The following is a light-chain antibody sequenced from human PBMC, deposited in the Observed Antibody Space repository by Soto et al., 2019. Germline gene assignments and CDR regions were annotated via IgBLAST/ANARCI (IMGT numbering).Light chain of an antibody. J-gene: IGLJ1*01. V-gene: IGLV2-14*03. Sequence: QSALAQPPSASGSPGQSVTISCTGSGSDIGAYNFVSWYQQHPGKAPKLMIFGVTERPSGVSNRFSGSKSGNTASLTISGLQAEDEAEYYCSSYTNINTRACVFGTGTKLTVL. CDR2: GVT. CDR1: GSDIGAYNF. CDR3: SSYTNINTRACV.